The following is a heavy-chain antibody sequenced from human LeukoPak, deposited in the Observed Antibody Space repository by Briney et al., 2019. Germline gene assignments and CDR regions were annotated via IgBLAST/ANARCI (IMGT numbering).Heavy chain of an antibody. CDR1: GYTLTELS. D-gene: IGHD5-18*01. J-gene: IGHJ4*02. V-gene: IGHV1-24*01. Sequence: ASVKVSCKVSGYTLTELSMHWVRQAPGKGLEWMGGFDPEDGETIYAQKFQGRVTITADESTSTAYMELSSLRSEDTAVYYCARTYSYGYAALDYWGQGTLVTVSS. CDR2: FDPEDGET. CDR3: ARTYSYGYAALDY.